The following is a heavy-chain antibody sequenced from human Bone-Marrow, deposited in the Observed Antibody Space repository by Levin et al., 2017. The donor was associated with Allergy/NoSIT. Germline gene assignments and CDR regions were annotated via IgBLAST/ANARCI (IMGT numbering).Heavy chain of an antibody. CDR2: ISSSSSYI. D-gene: IGHD2-15*01. CDR3: AREAVVVAATPPYYFDY. J-gene: IGHJ4*02. V-gene: IGHV3-21*01. CDR1: GFTFSSYS. Sequence: GESLKISCAASGFTFSSYSMNWVRQAPGKGLEWVSSISSSSSYIYYADSVKGRFTISRDNAKNSLYLQMNSLRAEDTAVYYCAREAVVVAATPPYYFDYWGQGTLVTVSS.